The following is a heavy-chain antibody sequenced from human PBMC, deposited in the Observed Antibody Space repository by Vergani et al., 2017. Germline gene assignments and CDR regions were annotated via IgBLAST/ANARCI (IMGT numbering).Heavy chain of an antibody. Sequence: QLQLQESGPGLVKPSETLSLTCTVSDGSIGSSSYYWGWIRQPPGKGLEWIGSISYTGSTFYSPSLKSRVTMSVDTSNNQFSLRLSSVTAADTAVYYCARSVFCIIVVANYYMDVWGTGTTVTVSS. D-gene: IGHD3-22*01. V-gene: IGHV4-39*07. CDR2: ISYTGST. J-gene: IGHJ6*03. CDR1: DGSIGSSSYY. CDR3: ARSVFCIIVVANYYMDV.